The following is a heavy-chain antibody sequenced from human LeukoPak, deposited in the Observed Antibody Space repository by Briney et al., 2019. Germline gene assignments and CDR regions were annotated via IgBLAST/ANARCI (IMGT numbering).Heavy chain of an antibody. J-gene: IGHJ4*02. V-gene: IGHV4-61*02. CDR3: ARREELRYFDWLSDYFDY. CDR1: GGSISSGNYY. Sequence: SQTLSLTCTVSGGSISSGNYYWSWIRQPAGKGLEWIGRIYTSGSTNYNPSLKSRVTMSVDTSKNQFSLKLSSVTAADTAVYYCARREELRYFDWLSDYFDYWGQGTLVTVSS. CDR2: IYTSGST. D-gene: IGHD3-9*01.